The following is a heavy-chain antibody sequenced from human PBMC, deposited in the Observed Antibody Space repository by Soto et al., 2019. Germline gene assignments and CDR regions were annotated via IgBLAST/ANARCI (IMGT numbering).Heavy chain of an antibody. CDR2: IFYSGTT. J-gene: IGHJ4*02. V-gene: IGHV4-59*01. D-gene: IGHD3-16*01. CDR3: ARGAGGNFDY. Sequence: QVQLQESGPGLVKPSETLSLTCVFSGGSISSYYWNWIRQSPGEGLEWIGYIFYSGTTKFNPSLESRVSLSIDTSKNQISLKLSSVTAADTAIYYCARGAGGNFDYWGQETLVTVSS. CDR1: GGSISSYY.